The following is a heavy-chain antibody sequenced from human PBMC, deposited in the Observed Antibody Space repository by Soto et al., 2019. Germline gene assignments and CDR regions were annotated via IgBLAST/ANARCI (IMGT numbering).Heavy chain of an antibody. Sequence: GASVKVSCKASGYTFTSYDINWVRQATGQGLEWMGWMIPNSGNADYAQKFQGRVTMTRDTSMSTAYMELSSLRSEDTAVYYCASSDGSGSYFTINWFDPWGQGTLVTVSS. V-gene: IGHV1-8*01. D-gene: IGHD3-10*01. CDR3: ASSDGSGSYFTINWFDP. CDR1: GYTFTSYD. J-gene: IGHJ5*02. CDR2: MIPNSGNA.